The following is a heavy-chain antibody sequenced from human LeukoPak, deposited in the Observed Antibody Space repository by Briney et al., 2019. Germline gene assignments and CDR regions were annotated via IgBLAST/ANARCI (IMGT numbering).Heavy chain of an antibody. CDR3: ASGRHDFLH. J-gene: IGHJ4*02. CDR1: GFVFSTYW. D-gene: IGHD3/OR15-3a*01. Sequence: YPGGSLRLTCAASGFVFSTYWMTWVRQAPGKGLEWVANINLDGTEEHYVDSFLKGRFTISRDNAKNSLYLQMNDLRVEDTAVYYCASGRHDFLHWGQGTLVTVSS. CDR2: INLDGTEE. V-gene: IGHV3-7*01.